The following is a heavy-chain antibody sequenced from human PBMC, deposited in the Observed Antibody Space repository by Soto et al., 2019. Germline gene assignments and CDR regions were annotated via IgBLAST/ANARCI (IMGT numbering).Heavy chain of an antibody. D-gene: IGHD4-17*01. CDR1: GFTFGDYA. Sequence: EVQLVESGGGLVQPGRSLRLSCTASGFTFGDYAMSWFRQAPGKGLEWVGFIRSKAYGGTTEYAASVKGRFTISRDDSXSIAYLQMNXLKTEDTAVYYCTRDPFXTXXVTTGGAFDIWGQGTMVTVSS. J-gene: IGHJ3*02. CDR3: TRDPFXTXXVTTGGAFDI. CDR2: IRSKAYGGTT. V-gene: IGHV3-49*03.